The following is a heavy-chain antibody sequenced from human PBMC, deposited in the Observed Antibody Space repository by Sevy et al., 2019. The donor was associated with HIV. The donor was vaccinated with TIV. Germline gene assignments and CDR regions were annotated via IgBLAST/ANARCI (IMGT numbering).Heavy chain of an antibody. V-gene: IGHV3-48*01. Sequence: GSLRLSCAASGFTFSSYTMTWVRQAPGKGLEWVSYISSRSSTIYYADSVKGRVTISRDNAKNSLYLQINSLRAEDTAVYYCARTILGPYFDYWGRGTLVTVSS. CDR3: ARTILGPYFDY. D-gene: IGHD2-2*02. CDR2: ISSRSSTI. J-gene: IGHJ4*02. CDR1: GFTFSSYT.